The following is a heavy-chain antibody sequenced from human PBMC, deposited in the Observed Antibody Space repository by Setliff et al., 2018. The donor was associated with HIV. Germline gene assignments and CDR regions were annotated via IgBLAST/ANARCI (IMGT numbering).Heavy chain of an antibody. Sequence: LRLSCAASGFSFSNYWMNWVRQVPGKGLEWVANINQDGSETYYVDSVKGRFTISRDNAKNSLYLQMNSLRAEDTAVYYCARDLLGATHYFQHWGQGTLVTVSS. V-gene: IGHV3-7*03. CDR1: GFSFSNYW. CDR2: INQDGSET. J-gene: IGHJ1*01. D-gene: IGHD1-26*01. CDR3: ARDLLGATHYFQH.